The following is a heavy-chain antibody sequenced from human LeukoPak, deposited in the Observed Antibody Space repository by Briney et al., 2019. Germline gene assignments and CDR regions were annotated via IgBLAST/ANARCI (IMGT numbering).Heavy chain of an antibody. CDR2: IYYSGST. V-gene: IGHV4-61*05. J-gene: IGHJ4*02. CDR1: GGSISSSSYY. Sequence: TSETLSLTCTVSGGSISSSSYYWGWIRQPPGKGLEWIGYIYYSGSTNYNPSLKSRVTISVDTSKNQFSLKLSSVTAADTAVYYCARSRGYSYGVDYWGQGTLVTVSS. D-gene: IGHD5-18*01. CDR3: ARSRGYSYGVDY.